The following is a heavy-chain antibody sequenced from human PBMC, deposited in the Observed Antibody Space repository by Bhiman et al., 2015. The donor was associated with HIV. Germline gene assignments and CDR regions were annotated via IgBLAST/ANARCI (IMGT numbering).Heavy chain of an antibody. CDR2: ISSSSSYT. V-gene: IGHV3-21*04. CDR1: GFSFSSYS. Sequence: EVQLVESGGGQVKPGGSLRLSCAASGFSFSSYSMSWVRQAPGKGLEWVSYISSSSSYTYYADSVKGRFTISRDNSRNTLFLEMNSLGVEDTAMYYCATLKRDFHNSYFFESWGQGTLVTVSS. D-gene: IGHD1-20*01. J-gene: IGHJ4*02. CDR3: ATLKRDFHNSYFFES.